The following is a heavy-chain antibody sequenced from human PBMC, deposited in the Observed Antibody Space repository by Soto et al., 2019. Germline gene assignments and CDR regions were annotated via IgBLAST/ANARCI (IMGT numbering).Heavy chain of an antibody. V-gene: IGHV3-48*02. J-gene: IGHJ4*02. CDR3: ARDWSYQSL. Sequence: GGSLGLSCAASGFTFSSYSMNWVRQAPGKGLEWVSSISGSTSTIYYADSVKGRFTISRDNAKNSLYLQMNSLREEDTAVYYCARDWSYQSLWGQGTLVTVSS. CDR1: GFTFSSYS. D-gene: IGHD1-26*01. CDR2: ISGSTSTI.